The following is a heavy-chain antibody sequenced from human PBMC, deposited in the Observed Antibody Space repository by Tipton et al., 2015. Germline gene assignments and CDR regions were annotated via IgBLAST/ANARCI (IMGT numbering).Heavy chain of an antibody. V-gene: IGHV3-74*01. CDR2: IDNDGTRT. J-gene: IGHJ4*02. CDR3: ARLGGFDPFDS. Sequence: GSLRLSCAASGFPFISYSMDWVRQAPGRGLEWVARIDNDGTRTVYGDSVKGRFTISRDNAKNTMYLQMNSLRSEDTAVYYCARLGGFDPFDSWGQGNLVTVSS. CDR1: GFPFISYS. D-gene: IGHD3-9*01.